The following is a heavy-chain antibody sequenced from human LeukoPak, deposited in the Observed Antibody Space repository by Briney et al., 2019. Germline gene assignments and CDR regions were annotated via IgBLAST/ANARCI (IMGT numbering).Heavy chain of an antibody. CDR2: IGTAGDT. V-gene: IGHV3-13*01. Sequence: GGSLRLSCAASGFTFSSYDMHWVRQVTGKCLEWVSAIGTAGDTYYPGSVKGRFTISRENAKNSLYLQMNSLRAEDTAVYYCARGRYYGSGSYSNWFDPWGQGTLVTVSS. J-gene: IGHJ5*02. D-gene: IGHD3-10*01. CDR1: GFTFSSYD. CDR3: ARGRYYGSGSYSNWFDP.